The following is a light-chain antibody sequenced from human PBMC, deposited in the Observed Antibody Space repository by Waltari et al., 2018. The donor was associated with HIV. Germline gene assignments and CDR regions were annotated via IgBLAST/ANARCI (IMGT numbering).Light chain of an antibody. CDR3: ATWDDSLSGVL. J-gene: IGLJ2*01. CDR1: SHQGGSHA. V-gene: IGLV1-47*01. CDR2: RNH. Sequence: SVLPPPAPPSGTPGHRVTLSCSGSSHQGGSHALFSYQQRPATAPKLLINRNHQRASGVPYRFSDSTSGTSAALASSGLRSEEEADYYCATWDDSLSGVLFGGGTKLTVL.